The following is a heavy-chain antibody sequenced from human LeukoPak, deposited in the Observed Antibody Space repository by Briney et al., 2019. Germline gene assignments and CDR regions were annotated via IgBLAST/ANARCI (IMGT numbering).Heavy chain of an antibody. D-gene: IGHD2-15*01. J-gene: IGHJ4*02. Sequence: ASVKVSCKASGYTFTSYGISWVRQAPGQGLEWMGWISAYNGNTNYAQKLQGRVTMTTDTSTSTAYMELRSLRSDDTAVYYCARDHGTYCSGGSCYGSDYWGQGTLATVSS. CDR1: GYTFTSYG. CDR3: ARDHGTYCSGGSCYGSDY. V-gene: IGHV1-18*01. CDR2: ISAYNGNT.